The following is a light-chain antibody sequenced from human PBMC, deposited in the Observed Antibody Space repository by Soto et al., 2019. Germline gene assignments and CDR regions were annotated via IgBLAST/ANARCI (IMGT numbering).Light chain of an antibody. J-gene: IGKJ2*01. CDR2: AAS. CDR3: QHSVNLPYT. CDR1: QTISNY. Sequence: DIQMTQSPSSLSASVGDRVTITCRASQTISNYLNWYQQNPGKAPKLLIYAASNLQSGVPSRFSGSGSGTDFTLTINSLQPEDFATYYCQHSVNLPYTFGQGTKLEIK. V-gene: IGKV1-39*01.